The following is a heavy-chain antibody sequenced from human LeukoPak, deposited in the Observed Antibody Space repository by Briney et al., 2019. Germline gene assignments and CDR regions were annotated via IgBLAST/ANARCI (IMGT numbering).Heavy chain of an antibody. D-gene: IGHD6-19*01. CDR3: ATRGRAVAGTLPYVY. V-gene: IGHV4-39*01. J-gene: IGHJ4*02. CDR1: GGSISSSSYY. Sequence: PSETLSLTCTVSGGSISSSSYYWGWIRQPPGKGLEWIGSIYYSGSTYYNPSLKSRVTISVDTSKNQFSLKLSSVTAADTAVYYCATRGRAVAGTLPYVYWGQGTLVTVSS. CDR2: IYYSGST.